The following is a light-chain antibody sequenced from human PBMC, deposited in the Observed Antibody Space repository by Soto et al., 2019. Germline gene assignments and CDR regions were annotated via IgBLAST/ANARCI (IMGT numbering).Light chain of an antibody. J-gene: IGKJ3*01. V-gene: IGKV4-1*01. CDR1: QSVLLTSNNKNY. CDR3: QQRSNWPLT. CDR2: WAS. Sequence: DIVMTQSPDSLAVSLGERATINCKSSQSVLLTSNNKNYLAWYQQKPGQPPKLLIYWASTRESGVPDRFSASGSGTDFTLTITSLQAQDVAVYYCQQRSNWPLTFGPGTKVDIK.